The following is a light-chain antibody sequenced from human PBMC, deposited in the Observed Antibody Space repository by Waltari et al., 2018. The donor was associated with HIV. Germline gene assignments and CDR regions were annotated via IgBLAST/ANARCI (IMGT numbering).Light chain of an antibody. V-gene: IGLV2-14*01. J-gene: IGLJ2*01. Sequence: QSALTQPASVSGSPGQSITISCTGTSSDVGGYNYVPWYQQHPGKAPKLMIYEVSNRPSGVSNRFSGSKSGNTASLTISGLQAEDEADYYCSSYTSSSPVVFGGGTKQTVL. CDR2: EVS. CDR3: SSYTSSSPVV. CDR1: SSDVGGYNY.